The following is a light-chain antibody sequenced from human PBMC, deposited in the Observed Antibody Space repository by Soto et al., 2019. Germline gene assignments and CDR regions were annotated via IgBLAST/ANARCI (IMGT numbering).Light chain of an antibody. CDR3: QQYNKWPRT. J-gene: IGKJ1*01. CDR1: QSVSSA. Sequence: ETVMTQSPATLSVSPLEMGSRSFMASQSVSSALAWYQQKPGLPPRLLIYDASTRATGIPARFSGSGSGTDFTLTISSLQSQDFAVYYCQQYNKWPRTFGQGTKVDI. V-gene: IGKV3-15*01. CDR2: DAS.